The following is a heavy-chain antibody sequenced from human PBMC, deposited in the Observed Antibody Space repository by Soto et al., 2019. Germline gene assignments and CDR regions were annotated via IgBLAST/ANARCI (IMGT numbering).Heavy chain of an antibody. J-gene: IGHJ5*02. CDR2: IYYSGST. CDR1: GGSISSYY. V-gene: IGHV4-59*01. D-gene: IGHD5-18*01. CDR3: ARGYGDTAIWFDP. Sequence: PSETLSLTCTVSGGSISSYYWSWIRQPPGKGLEWIGYIYYSGSTNYNPSLKSRVTISVDTSKNQFSLKLSSVTAADTAVYYCARGYGDTAIWFDPWGQGTLVTVSS.